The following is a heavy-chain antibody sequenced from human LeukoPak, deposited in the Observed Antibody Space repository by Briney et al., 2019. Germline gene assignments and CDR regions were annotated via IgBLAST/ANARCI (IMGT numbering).Heavy chain of an antibody. Sequence: GGSLRLSCAASGFTFSDYYMSWIRQAPGKGLEWVSYISSSGSTIYYADSVKGRFTISRDNAKNSLYLQMNSLRAEDTAVYYCARSARGPREYSKDFDYWGQGTLVTVSS. D-gene: IGHD2/OR15-2a*01. CDR3: ARSARGPREYSKDFDY. V-gene: IGHV3-11*04. CDR1: GFTFSDYY. J-gene: IGHJ4*02. CDR2: ISSSGSTI.